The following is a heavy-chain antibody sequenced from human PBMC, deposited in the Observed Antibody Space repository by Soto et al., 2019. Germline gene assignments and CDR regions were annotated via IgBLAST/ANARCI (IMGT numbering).Heavy chain of an antibody. CDR1: GYTFTTYG. CDR2: ISAYNGNT. Sequence: ASVKVSCKASGYTFTTYGITWVRPAPGQGLEWMGWISAYNGNTNYAQKLQGRVTMTTDTSTSTAYMELRSLRSDDTAVYYCAREDYYYYYGMDVWGQGTTVTVSS. J-gene: IGHJ6*02. V-gene: IGHV1-18*01. CDR3: AREDYYYYYGMDV.